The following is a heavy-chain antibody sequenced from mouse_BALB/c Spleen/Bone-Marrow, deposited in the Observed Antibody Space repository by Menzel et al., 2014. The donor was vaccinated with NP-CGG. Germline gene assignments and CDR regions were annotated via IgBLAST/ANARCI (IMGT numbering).Heavy chain of an antibody. J-gene: IGHJ2*01. CDR3: SRRAHYFGSGLDY. CDR2: ILPGSGNT. CDR1: GYIFSSYW. V-gene: IGHV1-9*01. D-gene: IGHD1-1*01. Sequence: VQLQQSGAELMKPGASVTISCKATGYIFSSYWIEWIKQRPGHGLEWIGEILPGSGNTNYNEKFRDKATFTAETSSNIAYMQLSSLTSEDSAVYYCSRRAHYFGSGLDYWGQGTTLTVPS.